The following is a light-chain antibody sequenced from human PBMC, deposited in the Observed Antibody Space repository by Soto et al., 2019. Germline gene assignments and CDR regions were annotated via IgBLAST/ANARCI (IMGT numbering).Light chain of an antibody. Sequence: DIQMTQYPYTLSASVRDIVIITCRACQRISGGLRRYQQKPGSAPKLLISDASTLESGVPSRFSGSGSGTEFTLSISRIQPDDLATYYCRLYSGYSGTFGQGTKVDIK. CDR3: RLYSGYSGT. J-gene: IGKJ1*01. V-gene: IGKV1-5*01. CDR2: DAS. CDR1: QRISGG.